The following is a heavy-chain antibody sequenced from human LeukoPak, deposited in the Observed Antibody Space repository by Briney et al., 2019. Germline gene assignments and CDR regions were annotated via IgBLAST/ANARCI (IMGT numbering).Heavy chain of an antibody. CDR3: AKYGTMIVVVDHYNWFDP. J-gene: IGHJ5*02. D-gene: IGHD3-22*01. CDR1: GFTFSSYA. CDR2: ISGSGGST. V-gene: IGHV3-23*01. Sequence: GGSLRLSCAASGFTFSSYAMSWVRQASGKGLEWVSAISGSGGSTYYADSVKGRFTISRDNSKNTLYLQMNSLRAEDTAVYYCAKYGTMIVVVDHYNWFDPWGQGTLVTVSS.